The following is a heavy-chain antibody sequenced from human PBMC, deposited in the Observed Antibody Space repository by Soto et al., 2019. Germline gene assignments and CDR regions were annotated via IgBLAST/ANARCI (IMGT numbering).Heavy chain of an antibody. J-gene: IGHJ3*02. CDR3: AKGFWSGYYNSNWDDAFDI. D-gene: IGHD3-3*01. CDR1: GFTFSSYG. V-gene: IGHV3-30*18. CDR2: ISYDGSNK. Sequence: GGSLRLSCAASGFTFSSYGMHWVRQAPGKGLEWVAVISYDGSNKYYADSVKGRFTISRDNSKNTLYLQMNSLRAEDTAVYYCAKGFWSGYYNSNWDDAFDIWGQGTMVTVSS.